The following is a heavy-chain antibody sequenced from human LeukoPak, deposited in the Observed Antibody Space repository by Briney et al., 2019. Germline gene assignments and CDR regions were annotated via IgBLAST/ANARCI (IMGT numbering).Heavy chain of an antibody. Sequence: GGSLRLSCAASGFTFSSYAMSWVRQAPGKGLEWVSGISGSGGSTFYADSVKGRFTISRDNSKNTLYLQMNSLRAEDTAVYYCARRYYYDSSGPPDYWGQGTLVTVSS. V-gene: IGHV3-23*01. J-gene: IGHJ4*02. CDR3: ARRYYYDSSGPPDY. CDR2: ISGSGGST. CDR1: GFTFSSYA. D-gene: IGHD3-22*01.